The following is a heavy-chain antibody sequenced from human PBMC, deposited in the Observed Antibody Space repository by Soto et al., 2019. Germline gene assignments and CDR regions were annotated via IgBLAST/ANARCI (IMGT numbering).Heavy chain of an antibody. Sequence: ASVKVSCKASGYTFTSYYMHWVRQAPGQGLEWMGIINPSGGSTSHAQKFQGRVTMTRDTSTSTVYMELSSLRSEDTAVYYCARGSDILTGFGSDEYFQHWGQGTLVTVSS. CDR2: INPSGGST. J-gene: IGHJ1*01. CDR1: GYTFTSYY. CDR3: ARGSDILTGFGSDEYFQH. V-gene: IGHV1-46*01. D-gene: IGHD3-9*01.